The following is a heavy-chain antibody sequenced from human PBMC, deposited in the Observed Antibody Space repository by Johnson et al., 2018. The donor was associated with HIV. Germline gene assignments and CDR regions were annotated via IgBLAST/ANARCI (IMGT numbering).Heavy chain of an antibody. V-gene: IGHV3-20*04. J-gene: IGHJ3*01. CDR2: INWNGGIT. D-gene: IGHD1-26*01. Sequence: VQLVESGGGVLRPGASLRLSCEGFGFIFDDYGLNWVRQAPGKGLEWVSGINWNGGITGYADSVKGRCTISRDNDKRSVYMQRKNLRAEDTAFYYCAGGDSGGWSFDRWGQGTMVTVSS. CDR3: AGGDSGGWSFDR. CDR1: GFIFDDYG.